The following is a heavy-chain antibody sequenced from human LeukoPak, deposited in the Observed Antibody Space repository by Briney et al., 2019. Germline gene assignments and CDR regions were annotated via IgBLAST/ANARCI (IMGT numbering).Heavy chain of an antibody. J-gene: IGHJ3*02. CDR3: ARVAYYYDSSGHRGAFDI. D-gene: IGHD3-22*01. CDR1: GGSISSYY. Sequence: SETLSLTCTVSGGSISSYYWSWIRQPAGKGLEWIGRIYTSGSTNYNPSLKSRVTMSVDTSKNQFSLKLSSVTAADTAVYYCARVAYYYDSSGHRGAFDIWGQGTMVTVSS. V-gene: IGHV4-4*07. CDR2: IYTSGST.